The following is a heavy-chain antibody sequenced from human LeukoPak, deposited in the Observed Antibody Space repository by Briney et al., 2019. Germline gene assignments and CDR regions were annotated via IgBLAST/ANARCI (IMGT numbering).Heavy chain of an antibody. J-gene: IGHJ4*02. CDR1: GFTFNDYD. Sequence: PGGSLRLSCAASGFTFNDYDMNWIRQAPGKGLEWVGLIKSKSDGGTTDYAAPVKGRFTISRDDSKTTLYLQMNSLKAEDTAVYYCTTGAWIQLWLADYWGRGTLVTVSS. D-gene: IGHD5-18*01. CDR3: TTGAWIQLWLADY. CDR2: IKSKSDGGTT. V-gene: IGHV3-15*01.